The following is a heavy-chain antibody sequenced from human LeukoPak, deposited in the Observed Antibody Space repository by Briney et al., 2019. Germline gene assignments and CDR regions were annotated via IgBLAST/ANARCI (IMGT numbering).Heavy chain of an antibody. D-gene: IGHD2-15*01. CDR3: ASPQRGYCSGGSCYPNYDAFDI. V-gene: IGHV1-2*02. Sequence: ASVKVSCKASGYTFTGYYMHWVRQAPGQGLEWMGWINPNGGGTNYAQKFQGRVTMTRDTSISTAYMELSRLRSDDTAVYYCASPQRGYCSGGSCYPNYDAFDIWGQGTMVTVSS. CDR1: GYTFTGYY. J-gene: IGHJ3*02. CDR2: INPNGGGT.